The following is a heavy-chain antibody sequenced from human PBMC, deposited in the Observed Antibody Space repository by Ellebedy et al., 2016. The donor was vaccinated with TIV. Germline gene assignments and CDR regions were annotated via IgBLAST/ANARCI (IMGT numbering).Heavy chain of an antibody. D-gene: IGHD3-9*01. V-gene: IGHV4-4*02. CDR1: GASISSNNW. J-gene: IGHJ6*02. CDR3: ARILTAYYNQYYDGMGV. Sequence: SETLSLXXAVSGASISSNNWWSWVRQPPGNGLEWIGDLFHTGRTNYNPSLKNRVTISVEKSKNQFSLVLRSVTAADTAIYYCARILTAYYNQYYDGMGVWGQGTTVTVSS. CDR2: LFHTGRT.